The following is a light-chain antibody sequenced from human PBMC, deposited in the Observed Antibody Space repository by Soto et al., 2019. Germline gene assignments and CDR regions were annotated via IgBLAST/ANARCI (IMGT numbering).Light chain of an antibody. V-gene: IGKV1-33*01. J-gene: IGKJ5*01. CDR3: QQYDNLPIT. CDR2: EAS. CDR1: QAINDY. Sequence: DIQMTQSPSSLSASVGDRVTITCQASQAINDYLTWYQQKPGKAPKLLIYEASNLETGVPSRFSGSGSGTHFTFTISTLQPEYMATYYGQQYDNLPITFGQGTRLEIK.